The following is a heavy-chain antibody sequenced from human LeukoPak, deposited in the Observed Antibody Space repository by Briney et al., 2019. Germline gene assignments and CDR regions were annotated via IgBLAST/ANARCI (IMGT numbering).Heavy chain of an antibody. CDR2: ISSSSSYI. CDR1: GFTFSSYS. J-gene: IGHJ6*02. CDR3: ARDPETYYDFRSGYEYYGMDV. D-gene: IGHD3-3*01. Sequence: GGSLRLSCAASGFTFSSYSMNWVRQAPGKGLEWVSSISSSSSYIYYADSVKGRFTISRDNAKNSLYLQMNSLRAEDTAVYYCARDPETYYDFRSGYEYYGMDVWGQGTTVTVSS. V-gene: IGHV3-21*01.